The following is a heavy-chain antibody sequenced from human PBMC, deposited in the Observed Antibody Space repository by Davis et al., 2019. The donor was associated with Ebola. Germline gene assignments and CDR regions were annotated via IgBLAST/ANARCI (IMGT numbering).Heavy chain of an antibody. CDR2: IDPSDSYT. V-gene: IGHV5-10-1*01. CDR3: ARQRHIVLMANDY. J-gene: IGHJ4*02. D-gene: IGHD2-8*01. Sequence: GESLKISCKASGYNFANSWISWVRQMPGKGLEWMGRIDPSDSYTNYSPSFQGHVTISADKSISTAYLQWSSLKASDTAMYYCARQRHIVLMANDYWGQGTLVTVSS. CDR1: GYNFANSW.